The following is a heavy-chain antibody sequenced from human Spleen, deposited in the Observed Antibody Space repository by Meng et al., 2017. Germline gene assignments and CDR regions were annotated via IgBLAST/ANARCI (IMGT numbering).Heavy chain of an antibody. D-gene: IGHD2-21*01. J-gene: IGHJ4*02. CDR1: GYTFTSYD. CDR3: ARVQNTGDSRDY. Sequence: ASVKVSCKASGYTFTSYDINWVRQATGQGREWMGWMNPNSGNTGYAQKFQGRVTMTRNTSISTAYMELSSLRSEDTAVYYCARVQNTGDSRDYWGQGTLVTVSS. V-gene: IGHV1-8*01. CDR2: MNPNSGNT.